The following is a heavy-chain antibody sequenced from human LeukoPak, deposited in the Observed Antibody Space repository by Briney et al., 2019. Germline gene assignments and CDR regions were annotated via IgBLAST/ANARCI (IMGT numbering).Heavy chain of an antibody. CDR3: AKDVYGDYGGLDY. V-gene: IGHV3-23*01. Sequence: GGSLRLSCAASGFTFSAYAMSWVRQAPGKGLEWVSSIRGSDGSTYYADSVKGRFAISRDNSKNTLYLQMNSLRAEDTAVYYCAKDVYGDYGGLDYWGQGTLVTVSS. CDR1: GFTFSAYA. J-gene: IGHJ4*02. CDR2: IRGSDGST. D-gene: IGHD4-17*01.